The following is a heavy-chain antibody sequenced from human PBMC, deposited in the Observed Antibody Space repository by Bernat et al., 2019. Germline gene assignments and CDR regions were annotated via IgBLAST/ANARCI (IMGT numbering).Heavy chain of an antibody. Sequence: QVQLVESGGGVVQPGGSLGLSCAASGFTFSSYGMHWVRQAPGKGLEWVAFIRYDGSNKYYADSVKGRFTISRDNSKNTLYLQMNSLRAEDTAVYYCAKDQYSSSWYYFDYWGQGTLVTVSS. D-gene: IGHD6-13*01. V-gene: IGHV3-30*02. J-gene: IGHJ4*02. CDR2: IRYDGSNK. CDR1: GFTFSSYG. CDR3: AKDQYSSSWYYFDY.